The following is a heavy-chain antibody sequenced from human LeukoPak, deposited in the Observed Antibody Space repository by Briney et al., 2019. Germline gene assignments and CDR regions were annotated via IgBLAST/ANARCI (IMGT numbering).Heavy chain of an antibody. CDR2: INHRGTT. Sequence: SETLSLTCAVNGGSFSDYYWSWIRQAPGKGLEWIGDINHRGTTNYNPPLKSRVTISVDTSKIQLSLKLTSVTAADSAVYYCARASQSSGYYFGPWGYWGQGTLVTVSS. CDR1: GGSFSDYY. V-gene: IGHV4-34*01. J-gene: IGHJ4*02. CDR3: ARASQSSGYYFGPWGY. D-gene: IGHD3-22*01.